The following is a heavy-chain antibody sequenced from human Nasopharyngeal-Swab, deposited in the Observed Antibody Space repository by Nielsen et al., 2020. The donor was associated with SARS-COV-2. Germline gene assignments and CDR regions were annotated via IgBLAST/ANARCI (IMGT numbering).Heavy chain of an antibody. CDR2: TEIGGTT. Sequence: GGSLRLSCAVSGLTVSSTYMSWVRQAPGKGLEWVSVTEIGGTTHYADSVKGRFSISRDSSTNTLYLQMSNVRAEDTAVYFCAREGRDGAVSSWGQGTLVTVSS. CDR3: AREGRDGAVSS. D-gene: IGHD5-24*01. CDR1: GLTVSSTY. J-gene: IGHJ5*02. V-gene: IGHV3-53*01.